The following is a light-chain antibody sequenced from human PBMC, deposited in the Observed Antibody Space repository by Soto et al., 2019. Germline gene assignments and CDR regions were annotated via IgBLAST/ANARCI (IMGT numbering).Light chain of an antibody. V-gene: IGKV3-15*01. J-gene: IGKJ1*01. CDR2: GAS. Sequence: EIVMTQSPAPVSVSPGGRATLSWRASQSVSSNLAWYQQKPGQAPRRLIYGASNRPTAIPASFSGSGSGTEFTLTISILQSEDFAVYFWQQYNNWCKFDQGTQVEIK. CDR1: QSVSSN. CDR3: QQYNNWCK.